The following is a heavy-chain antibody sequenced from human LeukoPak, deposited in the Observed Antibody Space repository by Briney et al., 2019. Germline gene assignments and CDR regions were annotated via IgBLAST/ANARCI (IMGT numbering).Heavy chain of an antibody. CDR2: IYYSGST. Sequence: SETLSLTCTVSGGSISSYYWSRIRQPPGKGLEWIGYIYYSGSTNYNPSLKSRVTISVDTSKSQFSLKLSSVTAADTAVYYCARTHGKTGIGVDWFDPWGQGTLVTVSS. D-gene: IGHD1-1*01. CDR1: GGSISSYY. J-gene: IGHJ5*02. V-gene: IGHV4-59*01. CDR3: ARTHGKTGIGVDWFDP.